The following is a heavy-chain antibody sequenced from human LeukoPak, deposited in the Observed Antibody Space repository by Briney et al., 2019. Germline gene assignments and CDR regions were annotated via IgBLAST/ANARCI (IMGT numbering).Heavy chain of an antibody. V-gene: IGHV3-23*01. Sequence: PGGSLRLSCAASGFTFSSYAMSWVRQAPGKGLEWVSAISGSGGSTYYADSVKGRFTISRDNSKNTLYLQMNSLRAEDTAVYYCAKVPSSGWLQFNWFDPWGQGTLVTVSS. J-gene: IGHJ5*02. CDR2: ISGSGGST. CDR1: GFTFSSYA. D-gene: IGHD5-24*01. CDR3: AKVPSSGWLQFNWFDP.